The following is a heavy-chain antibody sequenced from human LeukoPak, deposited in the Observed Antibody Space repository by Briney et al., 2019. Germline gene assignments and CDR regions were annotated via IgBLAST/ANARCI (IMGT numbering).Heavy chain of an antibody. CDR2: ISSSSSYI. CDR1: GFTFSSYS. D-gene: IGHD6-19*01. J-gene: IGHJ4*02. CDR3: ARIGSGWYWDY. Sequence: GGSLRLSYAASGFTFSSYSMNWVRQAPGKGLEWVSSISSSSSYIYYADSVKGRFTISRDNAKNSLYLQMNSLRAEDTAVYYCARIGSGWYWDYWGQGTLVTVSS. V-gene: IGHV3-21*01.